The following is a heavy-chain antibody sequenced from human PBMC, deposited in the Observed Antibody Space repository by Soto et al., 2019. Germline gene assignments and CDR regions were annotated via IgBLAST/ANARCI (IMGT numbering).Heavy chain of an antibody. CDR1: GASVSSVNDY. V-gene: IGHV4-61*01. Sequence: SETLSLTCSVSGASVSSVNDYWSWIRQPPGKGLEWIGYIYHSGITNYNPSLKSRVTISVDTSKNQFSLKLSSVTAADTAVYYCARAAGWEVSPPIFYTDDYYYYYGMDVWGQGTTVTVSS. CDR3: ARAAGWEVSPPIFYTDDYYYYYGMDV. J-gene: IGHJ6*02. D-gene: IGHD1-26*01. CDR2: IYHSGIT.